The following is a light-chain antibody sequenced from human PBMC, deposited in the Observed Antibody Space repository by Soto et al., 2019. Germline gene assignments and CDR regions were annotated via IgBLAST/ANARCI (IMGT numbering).Light chain of an antibody. CDR2: GNS. J-gene: IGLJ2*01. V-gene: IGLV1-40*01. Sequence: QSVLTQPPSVSGAPGQRVTISCTGSSSNIGAGYDVHWYQQLPGTAPKLLIYGNSNRPSGVPDRFSGSKSGTSASLAITGLQAEDEADYYCQSYDSGLIGVVFGGGTKLTVL. CDR1: SSNIGAGYD. CDR3: QSYDSGLIGVV.